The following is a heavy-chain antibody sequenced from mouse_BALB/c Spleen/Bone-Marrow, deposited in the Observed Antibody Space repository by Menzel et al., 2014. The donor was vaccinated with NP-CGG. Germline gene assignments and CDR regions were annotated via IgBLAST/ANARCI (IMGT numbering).Heavy chain of an antibody. V-gene: IGHV1-69*02. J-gene: IGHJ2*01. CDR2: IYPSDSYT. Sequence: QVQLQQSGAELVRPGASVKLSCKASGYTFTSYWINWVKQSPGQGLERIGNIYPSDSYTNYNQKFKDKATLTVAKSSRTAYMQLSSPTSEDSAVYYCTRSYGSSYEYYFDYWGQGTTLTGSS. CDR1: GYTFTSYW. D-gene: IGHD1-1*01. CDR3: TRSYGSSYEYYFDY.